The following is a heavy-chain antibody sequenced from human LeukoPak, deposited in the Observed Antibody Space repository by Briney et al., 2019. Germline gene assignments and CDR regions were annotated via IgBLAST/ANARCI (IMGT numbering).Heavy chain of an antibody. CDR3: ARITYYYDSSSLSVTYYFDY. D-gene: IGHD3-22*01. V-gene: IGHV4-61*02. J-gene: IGHJ4*02. CDR2: TYTNETT. CDR1: GGSISSGTYY. Sequence: SETLSLTCTVSGGSISSGTYYWTWIRQAAGKGLEWIGLTYTNETTNYNPSLKSRVTISIDTSRNLFSMKLSSVTAADTAIYYCARITYYYDSSSLSVTYYFDYWGQGTLVTVSS.